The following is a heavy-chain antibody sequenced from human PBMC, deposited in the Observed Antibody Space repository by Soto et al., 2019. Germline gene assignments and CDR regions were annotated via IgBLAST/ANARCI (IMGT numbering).Heavy chain of an antibody. V-gene: IGHV3-48*02. CDR2: ISSSSSTI. CDR3: ARGGQAGGGYGDY. J-gene: IGHJ4*02. D-gene: IGHD5-12*01. CDR1: GFTFSSYS. Sequence: GSLRLSCAASGFTFSSYSMNWVRHASGKGLEWLSYISSSSSTIYYADSVKGRFTISRDNAKNSLYLQMNSLRDEDTAVYYCARGGQAGGGYGDYWGQGTLVTVSS.